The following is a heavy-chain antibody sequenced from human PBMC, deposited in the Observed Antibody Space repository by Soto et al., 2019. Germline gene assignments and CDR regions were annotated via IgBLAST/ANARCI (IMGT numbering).Heavy chain of an antibody. CDR2: INVYNGNT. D-gene: IGHD3-10*01. CDR1: GYTYTNYG. V-gene: IGHV1-18*01. Sequence: GASVKVSCKAPGYTYTNYGISWVRQEHGQGLEWMGWINVYNGNTKYAQKVQGRVTMTTDTSTSTAYMELRSLRSDDTAVYYCARGVGSGSYYNQYNWFDPWGQGTLVTVS. CDR3: ARGVGSGSYYNQYNWFDP. J-gene: IGHJ5*02.